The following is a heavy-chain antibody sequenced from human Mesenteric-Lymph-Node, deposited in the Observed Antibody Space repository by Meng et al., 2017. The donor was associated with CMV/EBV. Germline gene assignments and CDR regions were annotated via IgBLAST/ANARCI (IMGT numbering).Heavy chain of an antibody. V-gene: IGHV4-39*07. CDR2: MYHSGSS. D-gene: IGHD6-25*01. J-gene: IGHJ4*02. CDR3: ARGTGYLTPFDY. Sequence: SETLSLTCTVSGGSISSSSYYWGWIRQPPGKGLEWIGSMYHSGSSYYNPSLKSRVTISVDTSKNQFSLNLRSVTAADTAAYYCARGTGYLTPFDYWGQGTLVTVSS. CDR1: GGSISSSSYY.